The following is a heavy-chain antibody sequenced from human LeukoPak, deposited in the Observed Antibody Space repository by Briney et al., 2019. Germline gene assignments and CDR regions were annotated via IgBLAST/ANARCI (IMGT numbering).Heavy chain of an antibody. J-gene: IGHJ6*03. CDR3: ARDHYSSIYYYYYMDV. Sequence: GGSLRLSCAASGFTFSSYSMNWVRQAPGKGLEWVSSISSSSSYIYYADSVKGRFTISRDNAKNSLYLQMNSLRAEDTAVYYCARDHYSSIYYYYYMDVWGKGTTVTVSS. CDR2: ISSSSSYI. D-gene: IGHD6-19*01. CDR1: GFTFSSYS. V-gene: IGHV3-21*01.